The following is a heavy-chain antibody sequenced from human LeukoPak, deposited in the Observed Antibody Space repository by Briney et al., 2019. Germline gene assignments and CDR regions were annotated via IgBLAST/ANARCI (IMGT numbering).Heavy chain of an antibody. CDR3: AKELLDQPNWFDP. CDR2: ISGSGGST. D-gene: IGHD3-10*01. Sequence: GGPLRLSCAASGFTVSSNYMSWVRQAPGKGLEWVSAISGSGGSTYYADSVKGRFTISRGNSKNTLYLQMNSLRAEDTAVYYCAKELLDQPNWFDPWGQGTLVTVSS. V-gene: IGHV3-23*01. CDR1: GFTVSSNY. J-gene: IGHJ5*02.